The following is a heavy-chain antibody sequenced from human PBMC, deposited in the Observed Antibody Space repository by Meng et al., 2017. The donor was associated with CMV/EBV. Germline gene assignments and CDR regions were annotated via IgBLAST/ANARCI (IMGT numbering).Heavy chain of an antibody. CDR3: ARGGLYYYDSSGHFDY. J-gene: IGHJ4*02. CDR1: GGSIRSYF. D-gene: IGHD3-22*01. CDR2: IYTSGST. V-gene: IGHV4-4*07. Sequence: QGSGPGRVKPVETPSLPCHVSGGSIRSYFWSWSRQPGGKGREWIGRIYTSGSTNYNPSLKSRVTMSVDTSKNQFSLKLSSVTAADTAVYYCARGGLYYYDSSGHFDYWGQGTLVTVSS.